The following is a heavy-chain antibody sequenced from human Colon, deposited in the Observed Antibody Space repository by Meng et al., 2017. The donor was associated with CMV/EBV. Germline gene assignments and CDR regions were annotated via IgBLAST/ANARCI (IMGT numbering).Heavy chain of an antibody. V-gene: IGHV3-23*01. CDR2: LIGSSNT. Sequence: SCRASGFTFSTYTMSWGRQDPGKGLEWVSGLIGSSNTYYADSVKGRFTIGRDISKNTVYPQTNSLRAEDTAVYFCAKAPTRRYYFDSWGQGSLVTVSS. CDR3: AKAPTRRYYFDS. CDR1: GFTFSTYT. D-gene: IGHD5-24*01. J-gene: IGHJ4*02.